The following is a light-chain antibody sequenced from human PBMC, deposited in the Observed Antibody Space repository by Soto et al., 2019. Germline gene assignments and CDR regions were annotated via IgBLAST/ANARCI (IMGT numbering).Light chain of an antibody. V-gene: IGLV1-40*01. CDR3: QSYDSGLTAVV. CDR2: GDN. CDR1: RSNIGAGYA. J-gene: IGLJ3*02. Sequence: QSALTQPPSVSGAPGQRVTISCTGSRSNIGAGYAVHWYQQFPGTAPKLVISGDNNRPSGVPDRFSGSKSGTSASLAITGLQAEDEADYYCQSYDSGLTAVVFGGGTKLTVL.